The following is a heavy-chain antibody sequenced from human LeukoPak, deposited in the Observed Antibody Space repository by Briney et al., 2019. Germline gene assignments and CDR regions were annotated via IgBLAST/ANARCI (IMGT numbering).Heavy chain of an antibody. CDR2: IYTSGST. V-gene: IGHV4-4*07. CDR3: ARGYGSGGYGSDY. J-gene: IGHJ4*02. CDR1: GGSISDYY. D-gene: IGHD3-10*01. Sequence: SETLSLTCTVSGGSISDYYWSWIRQPAGKGLEWIGRIYTSGSTNYNPSLKSRVTMSVDTSKNQFSLKPGSVTAADTAVYYCARGYGSGGYGSDYWGQGTLVTVSS.